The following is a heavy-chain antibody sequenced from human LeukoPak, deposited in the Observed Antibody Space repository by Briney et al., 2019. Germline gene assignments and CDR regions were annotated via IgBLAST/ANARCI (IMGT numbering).Heavy chain of an antibody. CDR2: IIPIFGTA. V-gene: IGHV1-69*13. J-gene: IGHJ3*02. CDR3: ARVGYSSSWSAFDI. CDR1: GGTFSSYA. D-gene: IGHD6-13*01. Sequence: ASVKVSCKASGGTFSSYAISWVRQAPGQGLEWMGGIIPIFGTANYAQKFQGRVTITADESTSTAYMELSSLRSEDTAVYYCARVGYSSSWSAFDIWGQGTMVTVSS.